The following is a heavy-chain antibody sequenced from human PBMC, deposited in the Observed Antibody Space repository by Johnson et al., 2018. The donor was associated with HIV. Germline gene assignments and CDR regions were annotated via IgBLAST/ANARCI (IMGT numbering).Heavy chain of an antibody. CDR3: AKDVKDYGDPGAFDI. D-gene: IGHD4-17*01. J-gene: IGHJ3*02. CDR1: GFTFSSYG. CDR2: ISYDGSNK. Sequence: QVQLVESGGGVVQPGRSLRLSCAASGFTFSSYGMYWVRQAPGKGLEWVALISYDGSNKKKADSVKGRFTISRDNAKNSLYLQMNGLRAEDTALYYCAKDVKDYGDPGAFDIWGQGTMVTVSS. V-gene: IGHV3-30*18.